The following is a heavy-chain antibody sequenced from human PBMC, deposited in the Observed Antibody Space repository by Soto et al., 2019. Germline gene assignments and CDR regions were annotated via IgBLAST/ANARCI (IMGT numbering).Heavy chain of an antibody. J-gene: IGHJ6*02. D-gene: IGHD5-18*01. CDR3: AAGPANTAMATNNYYYVMDV. V-gene: IGHV1-58*01. Sequence: SVKVSCKASGFTFTSSAVQWVRQARGQRLEWIGWIVVGSGNTNYAQKFQERVTITRDMSTSTAYMELSSLRSEDTAVYYCAAGPANTAMATNNYYYVMDVWGQGTTVTVSS. CDR1: GFTFTSSA. CDR2: IVVGSGNT.